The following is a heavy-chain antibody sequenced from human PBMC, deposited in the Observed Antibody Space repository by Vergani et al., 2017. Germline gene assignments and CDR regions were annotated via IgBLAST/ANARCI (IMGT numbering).Heavy chain of an antibody. J-gene: IGHJ6*02. CDR1: GGTFSSYA. Sequence: QVQLVQSGAEVKKPGSSVKVSCKASGGTFSSYAISWVRQAPGQGLEWMGRIIPIFGTANYAQKFQGRVTITADESTSTAYMELSSLRSEDTAVYYCARTEYSDIVVAPGDYYGMDVWGQGTTVTVSS. D-gene: IGHD2-15*01. V-gene: IGHV1-69*18. CDR3: ARTEYSDIVVAPGDYYGMDV. CDR2: IIPIFGTA.